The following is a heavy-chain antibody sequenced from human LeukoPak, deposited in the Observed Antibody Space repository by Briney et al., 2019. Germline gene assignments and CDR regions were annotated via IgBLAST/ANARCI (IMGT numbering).Heavy chain of an antibody. CDR2: IYSSGSP. D-gene: IGHD3-3*01. Sequence: GGSLRLSCAASGFTVSSNYMSWVRQAPGQGLEWVSVIYSSGSPYYADSEKGRFTISRDNSKNTLYLQMNSLRGEDTAVYYCARVRASTTIFGVVRGIWFDPWGQGTQVTVSS. V-gene: IGHV3-66*02. CDR3: ARVRASTTIFGVVRGIWFDP. CDR1: GFTVSSNY. J-gene: IGHJ5*02.